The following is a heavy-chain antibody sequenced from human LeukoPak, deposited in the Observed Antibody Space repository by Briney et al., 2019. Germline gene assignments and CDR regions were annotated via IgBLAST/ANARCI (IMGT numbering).Heavy chain of an antibody. D-gene: IGHD2-8*01. CDR3: ARGIVLMVYPLFGFDP. J-gene: IGHJ5*02. V-gene: IGHV4-38-2*02. CDR2: IYHSGST. CDR1: GYSISSGYY. Sequence: PSETLSLTCTVSGYSISSGYYWGWIRQPPGKGLEWIGSIYHSGSTYYNPSLKSRVTISVDTSKNQFSLKLSSVTAADTAVYYCARGIVLMVYPLFGFDPWGQGTLVTVSS.